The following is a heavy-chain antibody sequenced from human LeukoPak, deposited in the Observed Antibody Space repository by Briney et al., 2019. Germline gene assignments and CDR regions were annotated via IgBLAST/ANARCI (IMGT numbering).Heavy chain of an antibody. J-gene: IGHJ4*02. CDR2: IYYSGST. CDR1: GGSFSGYY. CDR3: ARVRYYDSSGYYYYFDY. V-gene: IGHV4-59*01. Sequence: ASETLSLTCAVYGGSFSGYYWSWIRQPPGKGLEWIGYIYYSGSTNYNPSLKSRVTISVDTSKNQFSLKLSSVTAADTAVYYCARVRYYDSSGYYYYFDYWGQGTLVTVSS. D-gene: IGHD3-22*01.